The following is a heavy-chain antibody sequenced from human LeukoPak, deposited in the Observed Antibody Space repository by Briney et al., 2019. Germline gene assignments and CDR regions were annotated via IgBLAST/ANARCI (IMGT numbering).Heavy chain of an antibody. CDR3: ARGGFGSGWSYFDY. D-gene: IGHD6-19*01. CDR1: GGSFSGYY. J-gene: IGHJ4*02. V-gene: IGHV4-34*01. Sequence: SETLSLTCAVYGGSFSGYYWGWIRQPPGKGLEWIGEINHSGSTNYNPSLKSRVTISVDTSKNQFSLNLSSVTAADTAVYYCARGGFGSGWSYFDYWGQGTLVTVSS. CDR2: INHSGST.